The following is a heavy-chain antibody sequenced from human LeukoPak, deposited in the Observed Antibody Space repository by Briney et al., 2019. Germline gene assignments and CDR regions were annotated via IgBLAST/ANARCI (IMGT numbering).Heavy chain of an antibody. V-gene: IGHV4-61*02. Sequence: SETLSLTCTASGGSISSSSYYWSWMRQPAGKGLEWIGRIYISGGNNYNPSLKSRLTMSVDTSKNQISLKLSSVTAADTAVYYCGRGLEDPPGWIDPWGQGTLVTVSS. CDR2: IYISGGN. CDR3: GRGLEDPPGWIDP. CDR1: GGSISSSSYY. D-gene: IGHD1-1*01. J-gene: IGHJ5*02.